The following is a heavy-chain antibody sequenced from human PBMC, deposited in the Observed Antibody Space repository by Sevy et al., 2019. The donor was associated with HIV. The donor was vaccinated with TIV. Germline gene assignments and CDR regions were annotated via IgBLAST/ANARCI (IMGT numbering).Heavy chain of an antibody. Sequence: GGSLRLSCAASGFTFSSYSMNWVRQAPGKGLEWVSSISSSSSYIYYADSVKGRFTISRDNAKNSLYLQMNSLRAEDTAVYYCARDLRGVIPYDYWGQXTLVTVSS. CDR3: ARDLRGVIPYDY. CDR2: ISSSSSYI. V-gene: IGHV3-21*01. J-gene: IGHJ4*02. D-gene: IGHD3-10*01. CDR1: GFTFSSYS.